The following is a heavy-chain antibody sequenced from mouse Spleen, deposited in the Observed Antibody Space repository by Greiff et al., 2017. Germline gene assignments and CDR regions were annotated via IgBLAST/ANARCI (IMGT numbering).Heavy chain of an antibody. J-gene: IGHJ2*01. CDR3: AREDYRYYFDY. CDR1: GYSITSGYY. D-gene: IGHD2-14*01. CDR2: ISYDGSN. Sequence: DVQLQESGPGLVKPSQSLSLTCSVTGYSITSGYYWNWIRQFPGNKLEWMGYISYDGSNNYNPSLKNRISITRDTSKNQFFLKLNSVTTEDTATYYCAREDYRYYFDYWGQGTTLTVSS. V-gene: IGHV3-6*01.